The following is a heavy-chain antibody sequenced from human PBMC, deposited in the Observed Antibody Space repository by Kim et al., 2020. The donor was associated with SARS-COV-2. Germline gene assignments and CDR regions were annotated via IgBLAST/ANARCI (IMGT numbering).Heavy chain of an antibody. D-gene: IGHD3-16*01. Sequence: GGSLRLSCAASGFTFSSYSMSWVRQAPGKGLEWVANINQYGSAKYYVDSVKGRFTISRDNAKKSLYLQMNTLRVEDTAVYYCARARGTDFWGQGTLV. CDR3: ARARGTDF. J-gene: IGHJ4*02. V-gene: IGHV3-7*04. CDR2: INQYGSAK. CDR1: GFTFSSYS.